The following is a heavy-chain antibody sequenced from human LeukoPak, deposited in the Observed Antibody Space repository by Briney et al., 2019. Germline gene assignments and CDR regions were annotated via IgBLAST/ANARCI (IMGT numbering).Heavy chain of an antibody. J-gene: IGHJ4*02. CDR3: ASGVSASRY. CDR1: GFTFSDYY. CDR2: ISSSGNTT. V-gene: IGHV3-11*04. Sequence: GGSLRLSCAASGFTFSDYYMSWIRQAPGKGLECVSYISSSGNTTYHADSVKGRFTISRDNAKNSLYLQMSSLRAEDTAVYYCASGVSASRYWGQGTLVTVSS.